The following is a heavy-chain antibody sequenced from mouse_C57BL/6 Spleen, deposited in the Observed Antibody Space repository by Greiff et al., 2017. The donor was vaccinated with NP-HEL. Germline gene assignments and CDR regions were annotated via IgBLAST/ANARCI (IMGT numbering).Heavy chain of an antibody. J-gene: IGHJ1*03. CDR3: AIITTVAHWYFDV. CDR2: INPNNGGT. Sequence: VQLQQSGPELVKPGASVKIPCKASGYTFTDYNMDWVKQSHGKSLEWIGDINPNNGGTIYNQKFKGKATLTVDKSSSTAYMGRLSLTSEDTAVYYCAIITTVAHWYFDVWGTGTTVTVSS. D-gene: IGHD1-1*01. CDR1: GYTFTDYN. V-gene: IGHV1-18*01.